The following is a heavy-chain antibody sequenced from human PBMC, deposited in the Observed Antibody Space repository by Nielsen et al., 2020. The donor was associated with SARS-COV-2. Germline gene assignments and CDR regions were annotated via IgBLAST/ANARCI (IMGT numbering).Heavy chain of an antibody. CDR3: ARFPPGYGMDG. V-gene: IGHV1-2*05. CDR2: INPDSGGT. CDR1: GYTFTGYY. J-gene: IGHJ6*02. Sequence: ASVKVSCRASGYTFTGYYMHWVRQAPGQGLEWMGRINPDSGGTNYAQKFQGRVTMTRDTSISTAYMELSRLRSDETVVYYCARFPPGYGMDGWGQGTTVTGSS.